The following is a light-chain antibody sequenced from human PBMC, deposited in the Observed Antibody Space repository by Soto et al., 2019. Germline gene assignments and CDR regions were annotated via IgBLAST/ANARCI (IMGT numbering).Light chain of an antibody. CDR2: AAS. V-gene: IGKV1D-12*01. Sequence: DLQMNHSPSYVSASVGDRVTITCRASQGISSWLAWYQQIPGKAPNLLIYAASSVQSGVPSRFSGSGSGTDFTLTISSLQPEDFAAYYCEQANSFPPTLGQGTKLEIK. J-gene: IGKJ2*01. CDR3: EQANSFPPT. CDR1: QGISSW.